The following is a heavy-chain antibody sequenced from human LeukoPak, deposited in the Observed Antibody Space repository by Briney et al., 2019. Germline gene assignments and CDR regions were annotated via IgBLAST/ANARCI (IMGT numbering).Heavy chain of an antibody. V-gene: IGHV3-74*01. Sequence: SGGSLRLSCAASGFTFSNYWMHWVRQAPGKGLVWVSCINSDGSSTSYADSVKGRFTISRDNAKNTLYLQMNNLRVEDAAVYYCARPHCGGGSCYLDYWGQGTLVTVSS. D-gene: IGHD2-15*01. J-gene: IGHJ4*02. CDR3: ARPHCGGGSCYLDY. CDR1: GFTFSNYW. CDR2: INSDGSST.